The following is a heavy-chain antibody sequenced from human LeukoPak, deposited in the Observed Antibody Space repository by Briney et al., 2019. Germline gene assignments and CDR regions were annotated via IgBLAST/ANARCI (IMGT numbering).Heavy chain of an antibody. V-gene: IGHV1-2*02. CDR3: ARAGRWLQENYYYYGMDV. Sequence: ASVKVSCKASGYTFTGYYMHWVRQAPGQGLEWMGWINPNSGGTNYAQKFQGRVTITADKSTSTAYMELNSLRAEDTAVYYCARAGRWLQENYYYYGMDVWGQGTTVTVSS. J-gene: IGHJ6*02. D-gene: IGHD5-12*01. CDR1: GYTFTGYY. CDR2: INPNSGGT.